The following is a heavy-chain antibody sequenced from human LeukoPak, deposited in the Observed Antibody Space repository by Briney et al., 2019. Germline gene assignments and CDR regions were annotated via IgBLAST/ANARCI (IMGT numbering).Heavy chain of an antibody. CDR3: VRGPPHGGTYFDY. D-gene: IGHD2-15*01. Sequence: SETLSLTCTVSGGFISSYYWSWIRQPAGKELEWIGRIHTSGSTLYNPSLKSRVTMSVDTSKNQFSLKLSSATAADTAVYYCVRGPPHGGTYFDYWGQGTLVTVSS. V-gene: IGHV4-4*07. CDR1: GGFISSYY. CDR2: IHTSGST. J-gene: IGHJ4*02.